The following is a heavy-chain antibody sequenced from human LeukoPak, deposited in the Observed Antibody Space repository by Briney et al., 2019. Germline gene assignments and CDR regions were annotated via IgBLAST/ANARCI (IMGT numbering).Heavy chain of an antibody. CDR3: AKVGIPAGSYWAFDY. D-gene: IGHD6-13*01. Sequence: GGSLRLSCAASGFTFSSYAMSWVRQAPGKGLEWVSAISASGGSTYYADSVRGRFTISRDNSKNTLYLQMNSLRAEDTAVYYCAKVGIPAGSYWAFDYWGQGTLVTVSS. J-gene: IGHJ4*02. CDR1: GFTFSSYA. CDR2: ISASGGST. V-gene: IGHV3-23*01.